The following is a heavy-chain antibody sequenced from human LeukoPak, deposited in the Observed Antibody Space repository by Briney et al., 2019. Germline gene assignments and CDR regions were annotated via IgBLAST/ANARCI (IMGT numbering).Heavy chain of an antibody. J-gene: IGHJ4*02. D-gene: IGHD6-13*01. CDR1: GGTFSSYA. Sequence: ASVKVSCKASGGTFSSYAISWVRQAPGQGLEWMGGIIPIFGTANYAQKFQGRVTITADNSTSTAYMEPSSLRSEDTAVYYCARDYSSSWYFDPWGQGTLVTVSS. V-gene: IGHV1-69*06. CDR3: ARDYSSSWYFDP. CDR2: IIPIFGTA.